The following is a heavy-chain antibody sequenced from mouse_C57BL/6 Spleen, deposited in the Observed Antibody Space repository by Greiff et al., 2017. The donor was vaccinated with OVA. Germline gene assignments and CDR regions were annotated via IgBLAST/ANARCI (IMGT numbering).Heavy chain of an antibody. D-gene: IGHD3-3*01. CDR2: IDPETGGT. CDR1: GYTFTDYE. Sequence: QVQLKQSGAELVRPGASVTLSCKASGYTFTDYEMHWVKQTPVHGLEWIGAIDPETGGTAYNQKFKGKAILTADKSSSTAYMEPRSLTSEDSAVYYCTRLLALLGPREGLDYYAMDYWGQGTSVTVSS. CDR3: TRLLALLGPREGLDYYAMDY. J-gene: IGHJ4*01. V-gene: IGHV1-15*01.